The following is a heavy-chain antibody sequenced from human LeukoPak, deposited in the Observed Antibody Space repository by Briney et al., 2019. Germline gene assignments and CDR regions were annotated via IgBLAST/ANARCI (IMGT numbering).Heavy chain of an antibody. D-gene: IGHD6-6*01. J-gene: IGHJ3*02. CDR3: ARASRIAARPGRRAFDI. CDR1: GGSFSGYY. CDR2: INHSGST. Sequence: SETLSLTCAVYGGSFSGYYWSWIRQPPGKGLEWIGEINHSGSTNYNPSLKSRVTISVDTSKNQFSLKLSSVTAADTAVYYCARASRIAARPGRRAFDIWGQGTMVTVSS. V-gene: IGHV4-34*01.